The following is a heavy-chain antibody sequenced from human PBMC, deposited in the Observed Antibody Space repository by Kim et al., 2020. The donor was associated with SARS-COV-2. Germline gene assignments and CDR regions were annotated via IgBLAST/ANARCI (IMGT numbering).Heavy chain of an antibody. CDR3: ARDQTRVGGFDY. D-gene: IGHD1-26*01. CDR2: IYYSGST. Sequence: SETLSLTCTVSGGSISSYYWSWIRQPPGKGLEWIGYIYYSGSTNYNPSLKSRVTISVDTSKNQFSLKLSSVTAADTAVYYCARDQTRVGGFDYWGQGTLV. V-gene: IGHV4-59*01. CDR1: GGSISSYY. J-gene: IGHJ4*02.